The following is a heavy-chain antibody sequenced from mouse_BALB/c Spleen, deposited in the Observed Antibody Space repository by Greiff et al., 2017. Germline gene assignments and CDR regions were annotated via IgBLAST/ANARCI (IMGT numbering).Heavy chain of an antibody. J-gene: IGHJ4*01. V-gene: IGHV3-6*02. CDR2: ISYDGSN. Sequence: EVQLQQSGPGLVKPSQSLSLTCSVTGYSITSGYYWNWIRQFPGNKLEWMGYISYDGSNNYNPSLKNRISITRDTSKNQFFLKLNSVTTEDTATYYCARSPITTVRGDYWGQGTSVTVSS. D-gene: IGHD1-1*01. CDR3: ARSPITTVRGDY. CDR1: GYSITSGYY.